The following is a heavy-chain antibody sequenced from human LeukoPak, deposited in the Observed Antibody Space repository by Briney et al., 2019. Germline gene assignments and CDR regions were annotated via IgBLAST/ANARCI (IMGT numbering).Heavy chain of an antibody. CDR3: ARREPGQGKYYFDY. Sequence: GESLKISCKGSGYSFTNYWIGWVRQMPGKGLEWMGIICPGDSDTRYSPSFQGQVTISADKSISTAYLQWNSLKASDTAMYFCARREPGQGKYYFDYWGQGTLVTVSS. D-gene: IGHD1-14*01. J-gene: IGHJ4*02. CDR2: ICPGDSDT. CDR1: GYSFTNYW. V-gene: IGHV5-51*01.